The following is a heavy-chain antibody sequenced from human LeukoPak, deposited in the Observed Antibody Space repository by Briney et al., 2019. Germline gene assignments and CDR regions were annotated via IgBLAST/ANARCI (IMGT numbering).Heavy chain of an antibody. J-gene: IGHJ5*02. D-gene: IGHD5-12*01. CDR2: INPSGGST. CDR1: GYIFTSYN. V-gene: IGHV1-46*01. CDR3: ARDRRSLEWLPPKYNWFDP. Sequence: GASVKVSCKASGYIFTSYNINWVRQAPGQGLEWMGIINPSGGSTNYAQKFQGRVTMTRDTSTSTAYMELSRLGSDDTAVYYCARDRRSLEWLPPKYNWFDPWGQGTLVTVSS.